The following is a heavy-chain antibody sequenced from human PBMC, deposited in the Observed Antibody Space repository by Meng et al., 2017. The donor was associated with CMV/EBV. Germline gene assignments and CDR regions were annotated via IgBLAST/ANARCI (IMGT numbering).Heavy chain of an antibody. CDR2: IKSKTDGGTT. V-gene: IGHV3-15*01. J-gene: IGHJ2*01. CDR1: GFTFSNAW. CDR3: TTREGTTVTTDWYFDL. D-gene: IGHD4-11*01. Sequence: GESLKISCAASGFTFSNAWMSWVRQASGKGLEWVGRIKSKTDGGTTDYAAPVKGRFTISRDDSKNTLYLQMNSLKTEDTAVYYCTTREGTTVTTDWYFDLWGQGTLVTVSS.